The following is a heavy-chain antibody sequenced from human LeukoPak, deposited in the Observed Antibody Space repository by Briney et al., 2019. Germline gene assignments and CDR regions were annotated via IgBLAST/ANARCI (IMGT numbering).Heavy chain of an antibody. CDR3: ARRGSITMLVASFDF. J-gene: IGHJ4*02. D-gene: IGHD3-10*02. CDR1: GGSISSSSYY. Sequence: SETLSLTCTVSGGSISSSSYYWGWLRQPPGKGLEWIGSISYSGGTYYNPSLKSRVTMSVDTSKNQFSLKMSSVTAADTAIYYCARRGSITMLVASFDFWGQGTLVTVSS. CDR2: ISYSGGT. V-gene: IGHV4-39*01.